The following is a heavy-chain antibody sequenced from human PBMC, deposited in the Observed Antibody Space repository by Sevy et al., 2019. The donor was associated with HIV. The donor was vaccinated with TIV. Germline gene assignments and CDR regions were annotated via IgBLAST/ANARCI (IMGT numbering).Heavy chain of an antibody. CDR3: ATLRGSGSRDNWFDP. V-gene: IGHV1-24*01. Sequence: ASVKVSCKVSGYTLTELSMHWVRQAPGKGLEWMGGFDPEDGETIYAQKFQGRVTMTEGTSTDTAYMELSSLRSEDPAVYYWATLRGSGSRDNWFDPWGQGTLVTVSS. D-gene: IGHD1-26*01. CDR2: FDPEDGET. J-gene: IGHJ5*02. CDR1: GYTLTELS.